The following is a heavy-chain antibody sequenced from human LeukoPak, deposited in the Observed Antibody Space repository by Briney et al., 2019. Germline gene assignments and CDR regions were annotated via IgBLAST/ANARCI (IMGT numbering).Heavy chain of an antibody. V-gene: IGHV4-30-4*01. Sequence: PSQTLSLTCTVSGGSISSGDYYWSWIRQPPGKGLEWIGYIYYSGSTYYNPSLKSRVTISVDTSKNQFSLKLSSVTAADTAVYYCASRNIYVWGSGPPDVWGQGTTVTVSS. J-gene: IGHJ6*02. CDR1: GGSISSGDYY. CDR2: IYYSGST. CDR3: ASRNIYVWGSGPPDV. D-gene: IGHD3-16*01.